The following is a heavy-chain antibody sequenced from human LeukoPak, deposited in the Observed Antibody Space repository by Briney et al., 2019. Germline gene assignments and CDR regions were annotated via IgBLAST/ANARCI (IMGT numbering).Heavy chain of an antibody. CDR1: GFSFSDYE. Sequence: GGSLRLSCEVSGFSFSDYEMAWVRQAPGMGLEWISYISNSGDIRRYADAVKGRFAITRDNAKNSVSLQMNSLRADDTGLYFCAGGPQYSGSYGDWGQETLVIVSS. CDR2: ISNSGDIR. CDR3: AGGPQYSGSYGD. D-gene: IGHD1-26*01. J-gene: IGHJ4*02. V-gene: IGHV3-48*03.